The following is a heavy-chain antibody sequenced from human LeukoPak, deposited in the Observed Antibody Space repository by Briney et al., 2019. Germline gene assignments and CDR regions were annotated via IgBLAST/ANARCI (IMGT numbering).Heavy chain of an antibody. J-gene: IGHJ4*02. CDR2: ISGLGGST. V-gene: IGHV3-23*01. Sequence: GGSLRLSCAASGFTFSSYAISWVRQAPGKGLQRVSTISGLGGSTYYADSVKGRFTISRDNSKNTLYLEMNSLRDEDAAVYYCAKSQIVLGYLDWLSSPFDSWGQGTLVTVSS. D-gene: IGHD3-9*01. CDR3: AKSQIVLGYLDWLSSPFDS. CDR1: GFTFSSYA.